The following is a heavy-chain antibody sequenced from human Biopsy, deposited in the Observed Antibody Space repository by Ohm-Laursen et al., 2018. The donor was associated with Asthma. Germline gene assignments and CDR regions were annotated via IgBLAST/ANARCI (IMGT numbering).Heavy chain of an antibody. J-gene: IGHJ6*02. D-gene: IGHD3-3*01. V-gene: IGHV4-39*01. CDR2: ISYGGKT. Sequence: SEPLSLTCTVSGGSMTPTSHYWDWIRQAPGKGLEWIGYISYGGKTSYNPSLKNRVTISRDTSKNQFSLRLPFVTAADTAVYFCARRITIFGVVQKDHGMDAWGQGTTVIVSS. CDR3: ARRITIFGVVQKDHGMDA. CDR1: GGSMTPTSHY.